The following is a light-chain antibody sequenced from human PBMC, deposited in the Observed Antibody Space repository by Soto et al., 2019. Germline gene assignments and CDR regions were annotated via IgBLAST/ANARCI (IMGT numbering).Light chain of an antibody. CDR3: QQYYSNPPMFT. V-gene: IGKV4-1*01. CDR2: LQS. CDR1: QSVLYSSNNKNY. J-gene: IGKJ2*01. Sequence: DIVMTQSPDSLAVSLGERATINCKSSQSVLYSSNNKNYLAWYQQKPGQPPKLLIYLQSIRESGVPDRFSGSGYGTDFTLTISSLQAEDVVVYYCQQYYSNPPMFTFGQGTKLEIK.